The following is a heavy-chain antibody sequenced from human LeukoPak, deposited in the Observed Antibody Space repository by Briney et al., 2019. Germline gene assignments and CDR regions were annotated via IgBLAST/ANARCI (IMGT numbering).Heavy chain of an antibody. D-gene: IGHD5-18*01. Sequence: SETLSLTCAVYGGSFSGYYWSWIRQPPGKGLEWIGEINHSGSTNYNPSLKSRVTISVDTSKNQFSLKLSSVTAADTAVYYCAKDPLAIPYTAMGRYFDYWGQGTLVTVSS. V-gene: IGHV4-34*01. CDR1: GGSFSGYY. J-gene: IGHJ4*02. CDR3: AKDPLAIPYTAMGRYFDY. CDR2: INHSGST.